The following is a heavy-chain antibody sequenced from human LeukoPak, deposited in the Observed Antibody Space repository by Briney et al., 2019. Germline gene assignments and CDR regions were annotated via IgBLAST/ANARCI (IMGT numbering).Heavy chain of an antibody. CDR1: GYTFTDYY. D-gene: IGHD2-15*01. CDR3: ATSGSFWDIVVVVAATHTHAFDI. J-gene: IGHJ3*02. CDR2: VDPEAGET. V-gene: IGHV1-69-2*01. Sequence: ASVKVSCKVSGYTFTDYYMHWVQQAPGKGLEWMGLVDPEAGETIYAEKFQGRVTITADTSTDTAYMELSSLRSEDTAVYYCATSGSFWDIVVVVAATHTHAFDIWGQGTMVTVSS.